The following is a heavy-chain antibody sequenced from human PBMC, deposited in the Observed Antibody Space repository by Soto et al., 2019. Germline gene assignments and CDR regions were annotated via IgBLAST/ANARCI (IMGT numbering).Heavy chain of an antibody. D-gene: IGHD5-12*01. Sequence: VGPLRLSCAASGFTFRDHAMHWVRQAPGKGWQWLAIIWNDGSNKFYAGSVQGRFTISRDNSKNTVYLQMNTLSAEDTAVYYCARARCPDVDIYAMDVWGQGTTVTVSS. CDR2: IWNDGSNK. CDR1: GFTFRDHA. J-gene: IGHJ6*02. CDR3: ARARCPDVDIYAMDV. V-gene: IGHV3-33*01.